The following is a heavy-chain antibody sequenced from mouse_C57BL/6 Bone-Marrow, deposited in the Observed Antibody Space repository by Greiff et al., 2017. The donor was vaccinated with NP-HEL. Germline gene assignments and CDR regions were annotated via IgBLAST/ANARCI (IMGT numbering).Heavy chain of an antibody. D-gene: IGHD1-1*01. CDR1: GFNIKDYY. Sequence: VHVKQSGAELVKPGASVKLSCTASGFNIKDYYMHWVKQRTGQGLEWIGRIDPEDGATKYAPKFQGKATITADTSSNTAYLQLSSLTSEDTAVYYCARYPYYYGSSYLAWFAYWGQGTLVTVSA. CDR2: IDPEDGAT. J-gene: IGHJ3*01. CDR3: ARYPYYYGSSYLAWFAY. V-gene: IGHV14-2*01.